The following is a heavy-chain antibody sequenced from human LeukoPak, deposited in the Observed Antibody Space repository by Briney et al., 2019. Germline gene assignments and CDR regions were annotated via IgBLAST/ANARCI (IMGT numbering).Heavy chain of an antibody. V-gene: IGHV4-34*01. CDR1: GGSFSGYY. CDR3: ARIVATIFYFDY. CDR2: IYYTGTT. D-gene: IGHD5-12*01. J-gene: IGHJ4*02. Sequence: SETLSLTCAVYGGSFSGYYWSWIRQPPGKGLEWIGSIYYTGTTYSNPSLKSRVTISVDTSKNQFSLRLSSVTAADTAVYYCARIVATIFYFDYWGQGTLVTVSS.